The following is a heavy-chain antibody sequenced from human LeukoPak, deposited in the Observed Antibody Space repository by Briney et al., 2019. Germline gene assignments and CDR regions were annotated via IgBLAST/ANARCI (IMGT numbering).Heavy chain of an antibody. Sequence: TSETLSLTCAVYGGSFSGYYWSWIRQPPGKGLEWIGEINHSGSTNYNPSLKSRVTISVDTSKNQFSLKLSSVTAADTAVYYCARRSTVTLFDYWGQGTLVTVSS. V-gene: IGHV4-34*01. D-gene: IGHD4-17*01. J-gene: IGHJ4*02. CDR3: ARRSTVTLFDY. CDR2: INHSGST. CDR1: GGSFSGYY.